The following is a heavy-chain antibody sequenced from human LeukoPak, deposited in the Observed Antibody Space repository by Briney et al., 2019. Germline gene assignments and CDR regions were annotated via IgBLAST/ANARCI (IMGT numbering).Heavy chain of an antibody. CDR1: GYTFTSYG. D-gene: IGHD5-18*01. J-gene: IGHJ1*01. Sequence: ASVKVSCKASGYTFTSYGISWVRQAPGQGLEWMGWISAYNGNTNYAQKLQGRVTMTTDTSTSTAYMELRSLRSDDTAVYYCARDGSRYSYTIGYIQHWARAPWSPSPQ. V-gene: IGHV1-18*01. CDR2: ISAYNGNT. CDR3: ARDGSRYSYTIGYIQH.